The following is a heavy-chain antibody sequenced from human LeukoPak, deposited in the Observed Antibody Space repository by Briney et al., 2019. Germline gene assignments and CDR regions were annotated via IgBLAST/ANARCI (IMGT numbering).Heavy chain of an antibody. V-gene: IGHV4-59*01. D-gene: IGHD4-11*01. J-gene: IGHJ5*02. CDR2: IYYSGST. Sequence: SETLSLTCTVSGGSISSYYWSWIWQPPGKGLEWIGYIYYSGSTNYNPSLKSRVTISVDTSKNQFSLKLSSVTAADTAVYYCARNDYSNYYLPFFDPWGQGTLVTVSS. CDR3: ARNDYSNYYLPFFDP. CDR1: GGSISSYY.